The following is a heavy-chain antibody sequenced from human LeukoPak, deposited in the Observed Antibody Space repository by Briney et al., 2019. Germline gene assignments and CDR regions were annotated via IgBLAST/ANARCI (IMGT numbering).Heavy chain of an antibody. CDR1: GFTFSSYS. CDR3: ARRSSYGDSPYFDY. CDR2: ISSSSSYI. D-gene: IGHD4-17*01. J-gene: IGHJ4*02. V-gene: IGHV3-21*04. Sequence: PGGSLRLSCAASGFTFSSYSMSWVRQAPGKGLEWVSSISSSSSYIYYADSVKGRFTISRDNAKNSLYLQMNSLRAEDTAVYYCARRSSYGDSPYFDYWGQGTLVTVSS.